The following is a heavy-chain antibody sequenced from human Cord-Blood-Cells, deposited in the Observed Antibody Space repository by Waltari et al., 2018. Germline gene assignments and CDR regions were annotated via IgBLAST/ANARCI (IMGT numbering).Heavy chain of an antibody. J-gene: IGHJ3*02. CDR2: IYPGDSDT. CDR3: ARRTGDSDDAFDI. V-gene: IGHV5-51*03. CDR1: GYSFTTYW. Sequence: EVQLVQSGAEVKKPGESLKISCKGSGYSFTTYWTGWGRKMPGKGLEWMGIIYPGDSDTRYSPSFQGQVTISADKSISTAYLQWSSLKASDTAMYYCARRTGDSDDAFDIWGQGTMVTVSS. D-gene: IGHD7-27*01.